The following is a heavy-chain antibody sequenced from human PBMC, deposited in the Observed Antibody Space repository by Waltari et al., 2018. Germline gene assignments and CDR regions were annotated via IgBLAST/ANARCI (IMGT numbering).Heavy chain of an antibody. V-gene: IGHV1-2*06. CDR1: GYTFTGYY. CDR3: AGSVVASPGGLDY. Sequence: QVQLVQSGAEVKKPGASVKVSCKASGYTFTGYYMHWVRQAPGQGLEWMGRSNPNGGGTNEAQKLQGRVTMTRETSISTAYMELSRLRSDDTAVYYWAGSVVASPGGLDYWGQGTLVTVSS. J-gene: IGHJ4*02. D-gene: IGHD2-15*01. CDR2: SNPNGGGT.